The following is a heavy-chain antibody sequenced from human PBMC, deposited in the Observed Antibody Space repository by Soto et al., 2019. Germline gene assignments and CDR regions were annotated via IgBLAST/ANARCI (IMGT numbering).Heavy chain of an antibody. CDR1: GGTFSNYA. CDR3: ARGLPRITIFGVVIKRHLFDP. CDR2: TVPLFNTV. J-gene: IGHJ5*02. Sequence: ASVKVSCKASGGTFSNYAVSWVRQAPGQGLEWMGTTVPLFNTVNYAQKFQGRVTITRDTSTSTAYMELSSLRSEDTAVYYCARGLPRITIFGVVIKRHLFDPWGQGTLVTVSS. V-gene: IGHV1-69*05. D-gene: IGHD3-3*01.